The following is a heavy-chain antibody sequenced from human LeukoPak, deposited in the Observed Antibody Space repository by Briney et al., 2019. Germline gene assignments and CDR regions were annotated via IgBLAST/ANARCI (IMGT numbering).Heavy chain of an antibody. CDR1: GFTFSSYD. J-gene: IGHJ3*02. D-gene: IGHD3-10*01. CDR3: ARDLLRSGAFDI. CDR2: ITTDGDT. V-gene: IGHV3-13*01. Sequence: GGSLRLSCAASGFTFSSYDMHWVRQAPGKGLEWVSTITTDGDTYYPGSVKGRFSISRENAKNYLYLQMNTLRAGDTAVYYCARDLLRSGAFDIWGQGTMVTVSS.